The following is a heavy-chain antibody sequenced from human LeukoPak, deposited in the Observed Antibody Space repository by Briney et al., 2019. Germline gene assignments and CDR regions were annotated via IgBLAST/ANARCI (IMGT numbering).Heavy chain of an antibody. V-gene: IGHV3-48*04. D-gene: IGHD3-10*01. CDR3: TTDDPIGGIDAFDI. CDR2: ISSSSSTI. Sequence: PGGSLRLSCAASGFTFSSYSMNWVRQAPGKGLEWVSYISSSSSTIYYADSVKGRFTISRDNAKNSLYLQMNSLKTEDTAVYYCTTDDPIGGIDAFDIWGQGTMVTVSS. J-gene: IGHJ3*02. CDR1: GFTFSSYS.